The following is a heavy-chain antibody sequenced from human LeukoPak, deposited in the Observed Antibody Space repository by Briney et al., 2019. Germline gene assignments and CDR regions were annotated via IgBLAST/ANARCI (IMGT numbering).Heavy chain of an antibody. CDR2: IYHSGST. CDR1: GGSISSSNW. CDR3: AGRYVHSPLDY. V-gene: IGHV4-4*02. J-gene: IGHJ4*02. D-gene: IGHD3-10*02. Sequence: SETLSLTCAVSGGSISSSNWWSWVRQPPGRGLELIREIYHSGSTNYNPSLKSRVTISVDKSKNQFSLKLSSVSAADTAVYYCAGRYVHSPLDYWGQGTLVTVSS.